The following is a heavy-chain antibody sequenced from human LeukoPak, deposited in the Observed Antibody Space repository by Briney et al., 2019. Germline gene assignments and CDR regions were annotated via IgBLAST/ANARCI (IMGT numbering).Heavy chain of an antibody. Sequence: GGSLRLSCAASGFTFDDYGLSWVRQAPGKGLEWVSTINWNGGSTYYADSVKGRFTISRDNSKNTLYLQMNSLGAEDTAVYYCAKDLIYYDSSGYYNLDAFDIWGQGTMVTVSS. D-gene: IGHD3-22*01. CDR1: GFTFDDYG. CDR3: AKDLIYYDSSGYYNLDAFDI. J-gene: IGHJ3*02. V-gene: IGHV3-20*04. CDR2: INWNGGST.